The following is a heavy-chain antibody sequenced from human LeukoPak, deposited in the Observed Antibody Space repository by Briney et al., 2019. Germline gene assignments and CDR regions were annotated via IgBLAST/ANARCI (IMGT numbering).Heavy chain of an antibody. J-gene: IGHJ4*02. V-gene: IGHV3-23*01. CDR1: GCSFSSYA. D-gene: IGHD2-2*01. CDR3: AKIAGIVVVPAAPDY. Sequence: GGTLRLSCAASGCSFSSYAMCWVRQAPGQGLEWVSAISGSGGSTYYADSVKGRFTISRDNSKNTLYLQMNSLRAEDTAVYYCAKIAGIVVVPAAPDYWGQGTLVTVSS. CDR2: ISGSGGST.